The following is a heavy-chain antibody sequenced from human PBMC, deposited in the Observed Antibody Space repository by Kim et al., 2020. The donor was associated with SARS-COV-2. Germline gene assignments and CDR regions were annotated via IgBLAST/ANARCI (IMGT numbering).Heavy chain of an antibody. D-gene: IGHD3-3*01. Sequence: GGSLRLSCAASGFTFSSYEMNWVRQAPGKGLEWVSYISSSGSTIYYADSVKGRFTISRDNAKNSLYLQMNSLRAEDTAVYYCARPTTYYDFWIGAFDIWGQGTMVTVSS. J-gene: IGHJ3*02. CDR1: GFTFSSYE. V-gene: IGHV3-48*03. CDR3: ARPTTYYDFWIGAFDI. CDR2: ISSSGSTI.